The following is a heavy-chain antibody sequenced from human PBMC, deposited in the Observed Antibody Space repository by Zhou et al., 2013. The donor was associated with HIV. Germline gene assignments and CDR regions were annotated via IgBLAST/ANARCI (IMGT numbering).Heavy chain of an antibody. CDR1: GYTLADIS. V-gene: IGHV1-24*01. D-gene: IGHD3-22*01. J-gene: IGHJ4*02. Sequence: QVQLVQSGAEVKKPGASVKVSCKVSGYTLADISIHWVRQIPGQGLEWMGRLDPETAETLSSQTFQGRVAMTEDTSRDTAYMLLTNLTSADTAVYYCARCYYDSSGCDYWGQGTLVTVSS. CDR2: LDPETAET. CDR3: ARCYYDSSGCDY.